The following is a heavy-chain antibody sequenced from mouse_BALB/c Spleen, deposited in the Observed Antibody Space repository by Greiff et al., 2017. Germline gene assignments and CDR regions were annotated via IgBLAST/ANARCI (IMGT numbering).Heavy chain of an antibody. CDR3: ANGYYEDYYAMDY. CDR2: ISSGSSTI. CDR1: GFTFSSFG. V-gene: IGHV5-17*02. D-gene: IGHD2-3*01. Sequence: EVQGVESGGGLVQPGGSRKLSCAASGFTFSSFGMHWVRQAPEKGLEWVAYISSGSSTIYYADTVKGRFTISRDNPKNTLFLQMTSLRSEDTAMYYCANGYYEDYYAMDYWGQGTSVTVSS. J-gene: IGHJ4*01.